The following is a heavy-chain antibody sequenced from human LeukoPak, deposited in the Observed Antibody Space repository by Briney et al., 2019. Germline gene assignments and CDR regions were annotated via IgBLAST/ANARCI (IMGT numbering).Heavy chain of an antibody. D-gene: IGHD6-19*01. J-gene: IGHJ4*02. CDR3: ARSNLYSSGWVRLD. V-gene: IGHV4-59*01. CDR2: IYYSGST. Sequence: SETLSLTCTVSGGSISSYYWSWIRQPPGKGLEWIGYIYYSGSTNYNPSLKSRVTISVDTSKNQFSLKLSSVTAADTAVYYCARSNLYSSGWVRLDWGQGTLVTVS. CDR1: GGSISSYY.